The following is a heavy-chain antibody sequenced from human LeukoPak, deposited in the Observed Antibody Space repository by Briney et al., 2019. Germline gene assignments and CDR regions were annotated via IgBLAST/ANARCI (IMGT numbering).Heavy chain of an antibody. CDR2: IVVGSGNT. CDR1: GFTFTSSA. CDR3: AAGALYGYSIDYYGMDG. Sequence: SVTVSCKASGFTFTSSAMQWVRQARGQRLEWIGWIVVGSGNTNYAQKFQERVTITRDMSTSTAYMELSSLRSEDTAVYYCAAGALYGYSIDYYGMDGWGQGTTVTVSS. V-gene: IGHV1-58*02. D-gene: IGHD4-17*01. J-gene: IGHJ6*02.